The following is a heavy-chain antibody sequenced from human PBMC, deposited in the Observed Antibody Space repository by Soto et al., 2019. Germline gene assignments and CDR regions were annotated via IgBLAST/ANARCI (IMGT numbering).Heavy chain of an antibody. Sequence: QVQLQQWGAGLLKPSETLSLTCAVYGGSFSGYYWSWIRQPPGKGLEWIGEINHSGSTNYNPSLKSRVTISVDTSKNQFSLKLSSVTAADTAVYYCARGRLYSSSWYGGEPYYYYYGMDVWGQGTTVTVSS. D-gene: IGHD6-13*01. CDR1: GGSFSGYY. J-gene: IGHJ6*02. CDR3: ARGRLYSSSWYGGEPYYYYYGMDV. CDR2: INHSGST. V-gene: IGHV4-34*01.